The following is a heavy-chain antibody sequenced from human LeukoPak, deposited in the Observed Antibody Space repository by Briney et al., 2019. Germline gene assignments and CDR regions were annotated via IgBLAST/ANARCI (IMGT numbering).Heavy chain of an antibody. D-gene: IGHD4-11*01. J-gene: IGHJ4*02. V-gene: IGHV1-69*13. CDR1: GGTLSSYA. CDR2: IIPIFGTA. CDR3: ARRVMTTVTTIVDY. Sequence: ASVKVSCKASGGTLSSYAISWVRQAPGQGLEWMGGIIPIFGTANYAQKFQGRVTITADESTSTAYMELSSLRSEDTAVYYCARRVMTTVTTIVDYWGQGTLVTVSS.